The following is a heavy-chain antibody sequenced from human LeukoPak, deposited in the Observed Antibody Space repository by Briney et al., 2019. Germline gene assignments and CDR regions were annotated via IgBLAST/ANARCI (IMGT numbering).Heavy chain of an antibody. J-gene: IGHJ4*02. D-gene: IGHD5-18*01. CDR2: IYYSGST. CDR1: GGSISSSSYY. V-gene: IGHV4-39*07. CDR3: ARDRGGYTYSHDY. Sequence: SETLSLTCTVSGGSISSSSYYWGWIRQPPGKGLEWIGSIYYSGSTYYNPSLKSRVTISVDTSKNQFSLKLNFVTAADTAVYYCARDRGGYTYSHDYWGQGTLVTVSS.